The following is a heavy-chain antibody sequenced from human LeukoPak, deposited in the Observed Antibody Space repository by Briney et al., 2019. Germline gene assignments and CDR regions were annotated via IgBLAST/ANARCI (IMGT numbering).Heavy chain of an antibody. CDR3: ARGGRGSAAVVAPRSFDI. J-gene: IGHJ3*02. V-gene: IGHV3-30-3*01. CDR2: ISFDLNSK. Sequence: SGGSLRLSCVASGFTFSDYVIHWVRQAPGKGLEWVAVISFDLNSKYYSDSVKGRFTISRDNSKNTVYLQMNSLRAEDSALYYCARGGRGSAAVVAPRSFDIWGQGTMVTVSS. CDR1: GFTFSDYV. D-gene: IGHD3-22*01.